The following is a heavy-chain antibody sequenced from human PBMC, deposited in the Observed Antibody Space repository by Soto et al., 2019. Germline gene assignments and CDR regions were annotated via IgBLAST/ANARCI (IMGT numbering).Heavy chain of an antibody. CDR2: IYHSGST. J-gene: IGHJ3*02. Sequence: PSETLSLTCAVSGYSISSGYYWGWIRQPPGKGLEWIGSIYHSGSTYYNPSLKSRVTISVDTSKNQFSLKLSSVTAADTAVYYCAGGPSGLYYYDSSGYANAFDIWGQGTMVTVSS. CDR1: GYSISSGYY. D-gene: IGHD3-22*01. CDR3: AGGPSGLYYYDSSGYANAFDI. V-gene: IGHV4-38-2*01.